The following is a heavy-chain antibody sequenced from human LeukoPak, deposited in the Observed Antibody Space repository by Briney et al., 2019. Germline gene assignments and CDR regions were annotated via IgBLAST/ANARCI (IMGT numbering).Heavy chain of an antibody. J-gene: IGHJ4*02. D-gene: IGHD2-21*01. CDR3: ASCGGDCYTDLFDY. CDR1: GGTFSSYA. Sequence: SVKVSCKASGGTFSSYAISWVRQAPGQGLEWMGGIIPIFGTANYAQKFQGRVTITADESTSTAYMELSSLRSEDTAVYYCASCGGDCYTDLFDYWGQGNLVTVSS. V-gene: IGHV1-69*01. CDR2: IIPIFGTA.